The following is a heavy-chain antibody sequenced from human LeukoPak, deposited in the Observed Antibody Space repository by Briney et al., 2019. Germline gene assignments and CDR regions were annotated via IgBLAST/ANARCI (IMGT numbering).Heavy chain of an antibody. V-gene: IGHV3-11*01. Sequence: GGSLRLSCAASGFTFSDYYMSWIRQAPGKGLEWVSYISSSGSTIYYADSVKGRFTISRDNAKNSLYLQMNSLRAEDTAKYYCTKDYCGRFCSAVWGQGTTVIVSS. CDR2: ISSSGSTI. D-gene: IGHD3-3*01. J-gene: IGHJ6*02. CDR3: TKDYCGRFCSAV. CDR1: GFTFSDYY.